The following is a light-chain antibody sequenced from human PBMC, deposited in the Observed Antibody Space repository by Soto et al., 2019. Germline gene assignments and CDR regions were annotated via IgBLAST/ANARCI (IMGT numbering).Light chain of an antibody. CDR3: QQYDNLLTWT. J-gene: IGKJ1*01. Sequence: DIQMTQSPSSLSASVGDRVTITCQASQDISNYLNWYQQKPGKAPKLLIYDASNLETGVPSRFSGSGSGTDFTFTISSPQPEDIATYYCQQYDNLLTWTFGQGTKVEIK. V-gene: IGKV1-33*01. CDR1: QDISNY. CDR2: DAS.